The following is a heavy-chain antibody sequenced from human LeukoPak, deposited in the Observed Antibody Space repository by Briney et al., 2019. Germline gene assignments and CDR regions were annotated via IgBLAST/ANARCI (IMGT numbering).Heavy chain of an antibody. V-gene: IGHV3-48*01. Sequence: GGSLRLSCAASGFTFSSYSMNWVRQAPGKGLEWVSYISSSSSTIYYADSVKGRFTISRDNAKNSLYLQMNSLRAEDTAVYYCARATSDFVVVPAAYNWFNPWGRRTLVTVSS. D-gene: IGHD2-2*01. CDR3: ARATSDFVVVPAAYNWFNP. J-gene: IGHJ5*02. CDR1: GFTFSSYS. CDR2: ISSSSSTI.